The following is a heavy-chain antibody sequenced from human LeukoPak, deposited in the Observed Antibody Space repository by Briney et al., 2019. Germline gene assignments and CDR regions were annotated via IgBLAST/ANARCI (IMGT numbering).Heavy chain of an antibody. Sequence: PGGSLRLSCAASGFTFSSYVMNWVRQAPGKGLEWVSSISSSSSYIYYADSVKGRFTIPRDNAKNSLYLQMNSLRAEDTAVYYCARAAYSYGPRGFDYWGQGILVTVSS. CDR1: GFTFSSYV. J-gene: IGHJ4*02. CDR3: ARAAYSYGPRGFDY. CDR2: ISSSSSYI. D-gene: IGHD3-16*01. V-gene: IGHV3-21*01.